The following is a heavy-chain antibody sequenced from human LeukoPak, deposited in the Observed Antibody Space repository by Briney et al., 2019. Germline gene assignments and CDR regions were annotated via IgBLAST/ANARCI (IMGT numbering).Heavy chain of an antibody. D-gene: IGHD3-3*01. CDR1: GGTFGSYA. J-gene: IGHJ4*02. CDR3: ARGVGSQYYDFWSGYFPLFDY. V-gene: IGHV1-69*04. Sequence: ASVKVSCKASGGTFGSYAISWVRQAPGQGLEWMGRIIPILGIANYAQKFQGRVTITADKSTSTAYMELSSLRSEDTAVYYCARGVGSQYYDFWSGYFPLFDYWGQGTLVTVSS. CDR2: IIPILGIA.